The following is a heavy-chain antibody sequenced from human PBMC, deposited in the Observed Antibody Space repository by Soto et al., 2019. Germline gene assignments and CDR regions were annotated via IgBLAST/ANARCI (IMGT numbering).Heavy chain of an antibody. J-gene: IGHJ3*02. CDR1: GFTFSSYA. CDR2: ISGSGGST. V-gene: IGHV3-23*01. Sequence: VQLLESGGGLVQPGGSLRLSCAASGFTFSSYAMSWVRQAPGKGLEWVSAISGSGGSTYYADSVKGRFTISRDNSKNTLYLQMNSLRAEDTAVYYCAKLDIVVVVAANGGGAFDIWGQGTMVTVSS. D-gene: IGHD2-15*01. CDR3: AKLDIVVVVAANGGGAFDI.